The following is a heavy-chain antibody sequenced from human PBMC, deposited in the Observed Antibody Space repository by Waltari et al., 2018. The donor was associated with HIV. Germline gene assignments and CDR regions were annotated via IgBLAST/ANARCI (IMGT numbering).Heavy chain of an antibody. Sequence: QVQLVHSGAAVKKPGSSVKVSCQASGGTFSSSAISCVRQAPGQGLEWMGGIIPIFGTANYAQKFQGRVTITADKSTSTAYMELSSLRSEDTAVYYCARSGVPAAVVDYWGQGTLVTVSS. D-gene: IGHD2-2*01. J-gene: IGHJ4*02. V-gene: IGHV1-69*06. CDR1: GGTFSSSA. CDR2: IIPIFGTA. CDR3: ARSGVPAAVVDY.